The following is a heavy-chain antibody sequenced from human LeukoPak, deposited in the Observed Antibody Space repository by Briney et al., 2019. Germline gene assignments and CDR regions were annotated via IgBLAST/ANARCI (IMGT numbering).Heavy chain of an antibody. V-gene: IGHV3-53*01. CDR1: GFSVRTTY. CDR3: TRSGYRHPYHFDS. CDR2: LYTGGGT. Sequence: PGGSLRLSCAASGFSVRTTYMSWVRQAPGKGLEWVSVLYTGGGTDHVDSVKGRFTISRDNSKNTLSLQMNSLRAEDTAIYYCTRSGYRHPYHFDSWGQGTLVTVSS. J-gene: IGHJ4*02. D-gene: IGHD3-22*01.